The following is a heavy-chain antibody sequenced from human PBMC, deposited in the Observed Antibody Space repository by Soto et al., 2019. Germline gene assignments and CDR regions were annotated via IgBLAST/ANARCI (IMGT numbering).Heavy chain of an antibody. Sequence: ASVKVSCKASGYTLTDHGISWVRQAPGQGLEWVGWISAFTDYTDYAQKFRGRVTMTTDKSTNTAYMELRSLRSDDTALYYCAKGRSYYYYYGVDVWGQGTTVTVSS. J-gene: IGHJ6*02. CDR2: ISAFTDYT. CDR1: GYTLTDHG. CDR3: AKGRSYYYYYGVDV. V-gene: IGHV1-18*01.